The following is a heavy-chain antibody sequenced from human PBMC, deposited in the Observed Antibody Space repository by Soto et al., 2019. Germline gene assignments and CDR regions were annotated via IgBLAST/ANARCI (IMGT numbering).Heavy chain of an antibody. CDR2: IHQNGST. J-gene: IGHJ5*02. CDR1: GASVNDGNFY. CDR3: ARSLTLVALPSRFHR. D-gene: IGHD2-8*02. Sequence: QVQLLESGPGLVKPSETLSLTCSVSGASVNDGNFYWNWIRHSPGKGLEWTGCIHQNGSTNYNASIERRVTLTLDTTKNDSSPKLRSAPVADTAIYYCARSLTLVALPSRFHRRGQEAQGTVSS. V-gene: IGHV4-61*03.